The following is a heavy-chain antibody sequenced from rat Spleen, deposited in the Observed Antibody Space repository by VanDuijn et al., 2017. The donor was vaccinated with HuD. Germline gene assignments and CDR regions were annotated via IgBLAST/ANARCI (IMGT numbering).Heavy chain of an antibody. D-gene: IGHD5-1*01. Sequence: EVQLVESGGGLVQPGRSLKLSCAASGFTFSDYAMAWVRQAPKKGLEWVATIFYDGSSTYYRDSVKGRFTISRDNAKSSLYLQMDSLRSEDTATYYCTTGLTGSNWFAYWGQGTLVTVSS. V-gene: IGHV5-17*01. CDR2: IFYDGSST. CDR1: GFTFSDYA. J-gene: IGHJ3*01. CDR3: TTGLTGSNWFAY.